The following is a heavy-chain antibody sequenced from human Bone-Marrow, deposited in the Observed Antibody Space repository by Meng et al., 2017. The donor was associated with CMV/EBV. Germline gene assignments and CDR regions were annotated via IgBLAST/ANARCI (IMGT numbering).Heavy chain of an antibody. V-gene: IGHV1-69*05. D-gene: IGHD2-2*01. J-gene: IGHJ3*02. Sequence: SVKVSCKASGGTFSSYAISWVRQAPGQGLEWMGGIIPIFGTANYAQKFQGRVTITTDESTSTAYMELSSLRSEDTAVYYCAREPRSTHIVVVPGDAFDIWGQGTMVPVSS. CDR3: AREPRSTHIVVVPGDAFDI. CDR1: GGTFSSYA. CDR2: IIPIFGTA.